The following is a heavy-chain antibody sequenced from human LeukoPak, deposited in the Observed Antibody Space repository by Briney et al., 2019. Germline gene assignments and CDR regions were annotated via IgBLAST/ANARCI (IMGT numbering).Heavy chain of an antibody. CDR1: GGSFSGYY. CDR2: INHSGST. Sequence: SETLSLTCAVYGGSFSGYYWSWIRQPPGKGLEWIGEINHSGSTNYNPSLKSRVTISVDTSKNQFSLKLSSVTAADTAVYYCARVSGSSWSDDAFDIWGQGTMVTVSS. J-gene: IGHJ3*02. CDR3: ARVSGSSWSDDAFDI. D-gene: IGHD6-13*01. V-gene: IGHV4-34*01.